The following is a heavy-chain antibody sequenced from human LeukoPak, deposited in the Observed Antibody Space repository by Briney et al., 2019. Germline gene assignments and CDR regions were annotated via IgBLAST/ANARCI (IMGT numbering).Heavy chain of an antibody. J-gene: IGHJ5*02. V-gene: IGHV1-24*01. CDR3: AGGYCSSTSCSNWFDP. D-gene: IGHD2-2*01. CDR2: FDPEDGET. Sequence: ASVKVSCKVSGYTLTELSMHWVRQAPGKGLEWMGGFDPEDGETIYAQKFQGRVTMTEDTSTDTAYMELSSLRSEDTAVYYCAGGYCSSTSCSNWFDPWGQGTLVTVSS. CDR1: GYTLTELS.